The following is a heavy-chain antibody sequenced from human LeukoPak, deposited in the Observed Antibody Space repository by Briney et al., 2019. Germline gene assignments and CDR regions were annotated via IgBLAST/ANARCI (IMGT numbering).Heavy chain of an antibody. CDR2: INHSGST. D-gene: IGHD3-3*01. J-gene: IGHJ4*02. CDR3: ARGRYNDFWSGYSINYFDY. Sequence: SETLSLTCAVYGGSFSGYYWSWIRQPPGKGLEWIGEINHSGSTNYNPSLKSRVTISVDTSKNQFSLKLSSVTAADTAVYYCARGRYNDFWSGYSINYFDYWGQGTPVTVSS. V-gene: IGHV4-34*01. CDR1: GGSFSGYY.